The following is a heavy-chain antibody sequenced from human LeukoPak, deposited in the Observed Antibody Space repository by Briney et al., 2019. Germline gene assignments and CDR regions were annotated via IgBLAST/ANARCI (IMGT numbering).Heavy chain of an antibody. CDR2: IISKTDGGTT. CDR1: GFTFSNVW. CDR3: TTNDAFDI. V-gene: IGHV3-15*01. Sequence: MSGGSLRLSCAASGFTFSNVWMSWVRQAPGKGLEWVGRIISKTDGGTTDYASPVKGRFTISRDDSKNTLYLQMNSLKTEDTAVYYCTTNDAFDIWGQGTMVTVSS. J-gene: IGHJ3*02.